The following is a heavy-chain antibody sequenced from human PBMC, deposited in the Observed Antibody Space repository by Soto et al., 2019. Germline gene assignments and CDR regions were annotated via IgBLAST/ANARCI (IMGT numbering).Heavy chain of an antibody. Sequence: GGSLRLSCEATGFTLSSHEMNWIRQTPGKRLEWTAKISGSGSTINYADSVKGRFTISRDNVQRTLHLQMDSLRVEDTGVYYCARGGVYWGRGTLVTVSS. CDR3: ARGGVY. CDR1: GFTLSSHE. CDR2: ISGSGSTI. V-gene: IGHV3-48*03. J-gene: IGHJ1*01. D-gene: IGHD2-8*01.